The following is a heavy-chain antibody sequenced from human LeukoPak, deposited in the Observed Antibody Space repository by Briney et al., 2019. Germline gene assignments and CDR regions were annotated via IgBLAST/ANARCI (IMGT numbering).Heavy chain of an antibody. CDR2: IYYSGST. CDR3: ASAVAARKTYYFDY. D-gene: IGHD2-15*01. J-gene: IGHJ4*02. CDR1: GGSISSYY. Sequence: SETLSLTCTVSGGSISSYYWSWIRQAPGKGLEWIGYIYYSGSTNYNPSLKSRVTISVDTSKNQFSLKLSSVTAADTAVYYCASAVAARKTYYFDYWGQGTLVTVSS. V-gene: IGHV4-59*01.